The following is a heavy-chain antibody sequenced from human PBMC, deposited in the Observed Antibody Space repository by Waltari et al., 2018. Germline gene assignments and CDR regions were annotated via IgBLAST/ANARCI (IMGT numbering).Heavy chain of an antibody. Sequence: SSYGMHWVRQAPGKGLEWVAVISYDGSNKYYADSVKGRFTISRDNSKNTLYLQMNSLRAEDTAVYYCAKDLGTVTHGDYGMDVWGQGTTVTVSS. CDR2: ISYDGSNK. V-gene: IGHV3-30*18. J-gene: IGHJ6*02. CDR3: AKDLGTVTHGDYGMDV. CDR1: SSYG. D-gene: IGHD4-17*01.